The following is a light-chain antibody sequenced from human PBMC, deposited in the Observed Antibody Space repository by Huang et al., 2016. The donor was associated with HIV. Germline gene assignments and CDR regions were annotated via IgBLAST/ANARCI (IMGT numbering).Light chain of an antibody. Sequence: EIVMTQSPATLSVSPGDRATLSCRASQNVSSNLRWYQQKPGAGPRRVIYAATTSGSGFPARFSGSGSGTEFNVNISGRQCEGCAVYFCQHYSNWTPGRTLGQGTRVEMK. V-gene: IGKV3-15*01. CDR2: AAT. CDR3: QHYSNWTPGRT. CDR1: QNVSSN. J-gene: IGKJ1*01.